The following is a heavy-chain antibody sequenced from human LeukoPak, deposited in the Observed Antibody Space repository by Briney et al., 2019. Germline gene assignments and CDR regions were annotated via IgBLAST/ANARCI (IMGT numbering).Heavy chain of an antibody. CDR2: INHSGST. D-gene: IGHD1-26*01. Sequence: PSETLSLTCAVYGGSFSGYYWSWIRQPPGKGLEWIGEINHSGSTNYNPSLKSRVTISVDTSKNQFSLKLSSVTAADTAVYYCARGSGGSPRGYFDYWGQGTLVTVSS. CDR3: ARGSGGSPRGYFDY. V-gene: IGHV4-34*01. J-gene: IGHJ4*02. CDR1: GGSFSGYY.